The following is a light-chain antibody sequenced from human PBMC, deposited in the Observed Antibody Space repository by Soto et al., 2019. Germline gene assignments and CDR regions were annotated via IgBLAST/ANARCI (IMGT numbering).Light chain of an antibody. CDR3: GSFTTTATHVV. J-gene: IGLJ2*01. Sequence: QSALTQPASVSGSPGQSITLSCTGTSSDVGAKDYVSWYQKYPGEAPKLIISDVYDRPSGVSNRYSGSKSGNTASLTISGLQAEDEADYYCGSFTTTATHVVFGGGTQLTVL. V-gene: IGLV2-14*01. CDR2: DVY. CDR1: SSDVGAKDY.